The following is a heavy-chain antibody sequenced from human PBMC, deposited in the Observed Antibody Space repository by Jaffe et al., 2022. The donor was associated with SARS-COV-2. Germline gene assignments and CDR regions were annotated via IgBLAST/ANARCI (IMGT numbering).Heavy chain of an antibody. D-gene: IGHD6-19*01. CDR2: IYYSGST. Sequence: QLQLQESGPGLVKPSETLSLTCTVSGGSISSSSYYWGWIRQPPGKGLEWIGSIYYSGSTYYNPSLKSRVTISVDTSKNQFSLKLSSVTAADTAVYYCATGCDNSSGCVLADYWGQGTLVTVSS. V-gene: IGHV4-39*01. J-gene: IGHJ4*02. CDR1: GGSISSSSYY. CDR3: ATGCDNSSGCVLADY.